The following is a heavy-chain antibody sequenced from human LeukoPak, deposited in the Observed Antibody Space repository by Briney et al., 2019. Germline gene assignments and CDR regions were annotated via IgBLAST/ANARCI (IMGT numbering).Heavy chain of an antibody. J-gene: IGHJ5*02. CDR2: IYYSGST. Sequence: EPSETLSLTCTVSGGSISSYYWSWIRQPPGKGLEWIGYIYYSGSTNYNPSLKSRVTISVDTSKNQFSLKLSSVTAADTAVYYCARVDNWNYWFDPWGQGTLVTVSS. CDR3: ARVDNWNYWFDP. D-gene: IGHD1-7*01. V-gene: IGHV4-59*01. CDR1: GGSISSYY.